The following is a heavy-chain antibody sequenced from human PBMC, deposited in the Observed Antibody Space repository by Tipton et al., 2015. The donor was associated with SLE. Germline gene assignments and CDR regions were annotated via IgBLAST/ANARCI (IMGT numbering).Heavy chain of an antibody. J-gene: IGHJ6*03. V-gene: IGHV4-4*02. CDR1: GGSISSSTW. CDR2: IYHSGTA. D-gene: IGHD1-1*01. CDR3: ARAPGLERSYYYYYYMDV. Sequence: TLSLTCAVSGGSISSSTWWSWVRQPPGKGLEWIGEIYHSGTANYNPSLKSRVTMSVDTSKNQFSLKLRSVTAADTAVYYCARAPGLERSYYYYYYMDVWDKGTTVTVSS.